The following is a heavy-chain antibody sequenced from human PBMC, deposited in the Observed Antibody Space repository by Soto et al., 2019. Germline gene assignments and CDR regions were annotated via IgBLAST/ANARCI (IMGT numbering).Heavy chain of an antibody. V-gene: IGHV1-69*13. D-gene: IGHD3-3*01. Sequence: EASVKVSCKASRGTFSSYAISWVRQAPGQGLEWMGGIIPIFGTANYAQKFQGRVTITADESTSTAYMELSSLRSEDTAVYYCAIDTGVVIPTPPYYYGMDVWGQGTTVTVSS. CDR2: IIPIFGTA. CDR1: RGTFSSYA. CDR3: AIDTGVVIPTPPYYYGMDV. J-gene: IGHJ6*02.